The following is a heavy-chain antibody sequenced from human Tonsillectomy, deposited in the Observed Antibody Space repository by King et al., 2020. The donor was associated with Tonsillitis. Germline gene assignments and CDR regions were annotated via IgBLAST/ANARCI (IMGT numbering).Heavy chain of an antibody. CDR2: INHSGST. D-gene: IGHD3-22*01. Sequence: VQLQQWGAGLLKPSETLSLTCAVYGGSFSDYYGSWIRQPPGKGLDWIGEINHSGSTNYIPSLKSRVAMSVDTSKNQFSLNLSSVTAADTAVYYCARFAGTYYYDTTGYFFDYWGQGTLVTVSS. CDR1: GGSFSDYY. V-gene: IGHV4-34*01. J-gene: IGHJ4*02. CDR3: ARFAGTYYYDTTGYFFDY.